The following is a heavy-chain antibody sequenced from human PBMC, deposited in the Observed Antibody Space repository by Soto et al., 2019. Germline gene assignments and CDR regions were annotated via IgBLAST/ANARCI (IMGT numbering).Heavy chain of an antibody. CDR2: IVPIFGTA. D-gene: IGHD3-16*02. CDR1: GGTFSSYA. J-gene: IGHJ2*01. V-gene: IGHV1-69*01. CDR3: ARRVNSQGSENWYFHL. Sequence: QVQLVQSGAEVKKPGSSVKVSCKASGGTFSSYAISWVRQAPGQGLAWMGGIVPIFGTANYAQKFQGRVTSTADEPASTDYRGLSSRRSEDMAVYYCARRVNSQGSENWYFHLWGRGTLVTVSS.